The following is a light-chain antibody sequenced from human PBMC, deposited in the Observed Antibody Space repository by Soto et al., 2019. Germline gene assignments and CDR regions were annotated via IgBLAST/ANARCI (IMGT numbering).Light chain of an antibody. CDR2: AAF. Sequence: DVQMTQSPSTLSASVGDRVTITCRASQDITSYLAWYQQKPGKAPKLLIYAAFTLQSGVPSRFSGSGSGTEFTLTISSLQPEDFATYYCQQVNSYPFTFGQGTRLEIK. J-gene: IGKJ5*01. V-gene: IGKV1-9*01. CDR1: QDITSY. CDR3: QQVNSYPFT.